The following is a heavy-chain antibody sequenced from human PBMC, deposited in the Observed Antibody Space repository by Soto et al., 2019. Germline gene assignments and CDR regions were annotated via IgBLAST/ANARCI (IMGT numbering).Heavy chain of an antibody. CDR1: GYTFTSYR. Sequence: QVQLVQSGAEVKKPGASVKVSCKASGYTFTSYRISWVRQAPGQGLEWMGWISAYNGNTNYAQKLQGRVTMTTDTSTSTAYMELRTLRSDDRAMYYWARCALSVTQSAFVMWGQGIIVAVSS. CDR3: ARCALSVTQSAFVM. D-gene: IGHD4-4*01. J-gene: IGHJ3*02. CDR2: ISAYNGNT. V-gene: IGHV1-18*01.